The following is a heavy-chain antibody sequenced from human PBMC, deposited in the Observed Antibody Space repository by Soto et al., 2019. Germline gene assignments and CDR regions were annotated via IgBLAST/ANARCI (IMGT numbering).Heavy chain of an antibody. CDR3: ARVKRFYSSSTYALDV. CDR1: VFIFSIYG. CDR2: ISHDGRDK. V-gene: IGHV3-30*03. Sequence: GGSLRLSCASSVFIFSIYGMHWVRQAPGKGLEWVAVISHDGRDKYYADSVKGRFTISRDNSKNTLYLQMNSLRAEDTAVYYCARVKRFYSSSTYALDVWGQGTTVTVSS. J-gene: IGHJ6*01. D-gene: IGHD6-6*01.